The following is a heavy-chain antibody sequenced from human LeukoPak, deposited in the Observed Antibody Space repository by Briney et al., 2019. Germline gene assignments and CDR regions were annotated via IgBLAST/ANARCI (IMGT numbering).Heavy chain of an antibody. Sequence: GGSLSLSCAVSGFTFSIYSMNCVRQAPGKGLEWVSSISSSSYIYYADSVKGRFTISRDNAKNSLYLQMNSLRAEDTAVYYCAKHYMGSSYNRGLDYWGQGTLVTVSS. D-gene: IGHD3-10*01. CDR2: ISSSSYI. CDR3: AKHYMGSSYNRGLDY. V-gene: IGHV3-21*01. J-gene: IGHJ4*02. CDR1: GFTFSIYS.